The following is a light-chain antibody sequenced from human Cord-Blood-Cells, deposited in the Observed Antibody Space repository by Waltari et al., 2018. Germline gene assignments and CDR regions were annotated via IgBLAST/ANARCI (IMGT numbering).Light chain of an antibody. CDR2: DVS. CDR1: SSDVGGYNY. Sequence: QSALTQPASVSGSPGQSITISCTGTSSDVGGYNYVSWYQQHPGKAPKLIIYDVSNRPSGVSNRFSGSKSGNTASLTISGLQAEDEADYYGGSYTSSSTLVFGGGTKLTVL. CDR3: GSYTSSSTLV. V-gene: IGLV2-14*03. J-gene: IGLJ3*02.